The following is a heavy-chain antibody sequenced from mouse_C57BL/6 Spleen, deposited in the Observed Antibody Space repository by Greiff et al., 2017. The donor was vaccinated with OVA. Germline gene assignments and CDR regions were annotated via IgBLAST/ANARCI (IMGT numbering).Heavy chain of an antibody. D-gene: IGHD2-4*01. J-gene: IGHJ2*01. CDR2: INPGSGGT. CDR3: ARGYYDYDGYYFDY. Sequence: VQLQQSGAELVRPGTSVKVSCKASGYAFTNYLIEWVKQRPGQGLEWIGVINPGSGGTNYNEKFKGKATLTADKSSSTAYMQLSSLTSEDSAVYYCARGYYDYDGYYFDYWGQGTTLTVSS. V-gene: IGHV1-54*01. CDR1: GYAFTNYL.